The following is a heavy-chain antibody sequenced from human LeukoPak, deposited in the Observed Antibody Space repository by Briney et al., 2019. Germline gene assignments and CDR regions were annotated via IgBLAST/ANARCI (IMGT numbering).Heavy chain of an antibody. CDR1: GYTFNTYG. V-gene: IGHV1-18*01. Sequence: ASVKVSCKASGYTFNTYGITWVRQAPGQGLEWMGWISGYNGKTKYAQELQDRVTMTTDTSTTTAYMELRSLTSDDTAVYYCARAGAVVDNWFDPWGQGTMVTVSS. CDR2: ISGYNGKT. D-gene: IGHD2-15*01. J-gene: IGHJ5*02. CDR3: ARAGAVVDNWFDP.